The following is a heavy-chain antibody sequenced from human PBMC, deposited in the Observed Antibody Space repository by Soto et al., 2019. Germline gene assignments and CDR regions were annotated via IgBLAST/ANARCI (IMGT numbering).Heavy chain of an antibody. D-gene: IGHD4-17*01. CDR1: GGSISRGGYY. CDR3: ARALTTVTLFDP. V-gene: IGHV4-31*03. J-gene: IGHJ5*02. Sequence: SETLSLTCTVSGGSISRGGYYWSWIRQHPGKGLEWIGYIYYSGSTYYNPFLKSRVTISVDTSKNQLSLKLSSVTAADTAVYYCARALTTVTLFDPWGQGTLVTVSS. CDR2: IYYSGST.